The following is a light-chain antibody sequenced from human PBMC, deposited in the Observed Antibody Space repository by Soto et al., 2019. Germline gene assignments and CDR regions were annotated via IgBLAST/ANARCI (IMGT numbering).Light chain of an antibody. V-gene: IGLV1-44*01. J-gene: IGLJ2*01. CDR2: SNN. Sequence: QSVLTQPPSASGTPGQRVTISCSGSSSNIGSNTVNWYQQLPGTAPKLLVYSNNQRPSGVPDRFSGSKSGTSASLAISGLQSEDEADYYCAAWDDSLTGALFGGRTKLTVL. CDR1: SSNIGSNT. CDR3: AAWDDSLTGAL.